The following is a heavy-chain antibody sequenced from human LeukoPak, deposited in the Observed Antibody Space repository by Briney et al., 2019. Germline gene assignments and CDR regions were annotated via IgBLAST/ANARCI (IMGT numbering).Heavy chain of an antibody. CDR3: ARVGYYGSGSARGYYYGMDV. CDR1: GGTFSSYA. D-gene: IGHD3-10*01. V-gene: IGHV1-69*13. J-gene: IGHJ6*02. CDR2: IIPIFGTA. Sequence: ASVKVSCKASGGTFSSYAISWVRQAPGQGLERMGGIIPIFGTANYAQKFQGRVTITADESTSTAYMELSSLRSEDTAVYYCARVGYYGSGSARGYYYGMDVWGQGTTVTVSS.